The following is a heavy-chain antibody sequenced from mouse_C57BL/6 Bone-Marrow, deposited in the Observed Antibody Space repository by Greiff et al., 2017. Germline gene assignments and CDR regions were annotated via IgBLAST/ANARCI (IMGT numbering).Heavy chain of an antibody. CDR3: AINYRPDY. D-gene: IGHD2-14*01. J-gene: IGHJ2*01. CDR1: GYTFTSYW. Sequence: QVQLQQPGAELVKPGASVKVSCKASGYTFTSYWMHWVKQRPGQGLEWIGRIHTSDSDTKYHQKFKGKATLTVDKSSSTAYMQLSSLTSEDSAVYYCAINYRPDYWGQGTTLTVSS. V-gene: IGHV1-74*01. CDR2: IHTSDSDT.